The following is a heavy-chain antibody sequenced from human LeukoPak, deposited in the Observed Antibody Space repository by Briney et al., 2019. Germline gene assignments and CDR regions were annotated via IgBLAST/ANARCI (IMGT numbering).Heavy chain of an antibody. CDR2: LIPIYGSA. CDR3: AGFFYDNSGDALDI. D-gene: IGHD3-22*01. J-gene: IGHJ3*02. V-gene: IGHV1-69*13. CDR1: GGGFTFTSHA. Sequence: ASVKVSFKASGGGFTFTSHAISWVRQAPGQGLEWMGGLIPIYGSANYAQKFQGRVTITSDESTRTVYMELSSLRPEDSAVYYCAGFFYDNSGDALDIWGQGTMVTVSS.